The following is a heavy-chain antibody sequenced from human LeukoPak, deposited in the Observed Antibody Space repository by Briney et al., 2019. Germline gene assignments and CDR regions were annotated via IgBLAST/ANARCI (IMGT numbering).Heavy chain of an antibody. CDR3: ARAEQWLVYGFDY. V-gene: IGHV4-34*01. CDR2: INHSGST. Sequence: KPSETLSLXCAVYGGSFSGCYWSWIRRPPGKGLESIGEINHSGSTNYNPSLKSRVTISVDTSKNQFSLKLSSVTAADTAVYYCARAEQWLVYGFDYWGQGTLVTVSS. J-gene: IGHJ4*02. CDR1: GGSFSGCY. D-gene: IGHD6-19*01.